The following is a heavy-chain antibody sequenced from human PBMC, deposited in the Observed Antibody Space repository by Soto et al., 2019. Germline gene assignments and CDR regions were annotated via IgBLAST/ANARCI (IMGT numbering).Heavy chain of an antibody. J-gene: IGHJ3*02. Sequence: VASVKVSFKASGGTFSSYAISWVRQAPGQGLEWMGGIIPIFGTANYAQKFQGRVTITADESTSTAYMELSSLRSEDTAVYYCASRERDDYDDAFDIWGQGTMVTVSS. CDR2: IIPIFGTA. CDR1: GGTFSSYA. D-gene: IGHD4-17*01. CDR3: ASRERDDYDDAFDI. V-gene: IGHV1-69*13.